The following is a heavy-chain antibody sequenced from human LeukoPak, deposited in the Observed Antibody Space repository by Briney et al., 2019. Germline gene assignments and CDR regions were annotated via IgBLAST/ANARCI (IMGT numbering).Heavy chain of an antibody. CDR1: GGSISNSSYY. V-gene: IGHV4-39*01. CDR3: ASHSSYVSPFRS. J-gene: IGHJ5*02. Sequence: PSETLSLTCTVSGGSISNSSYYWGWIRQPPGMGLEWIGSICYSGSTYYNPSLKSRVTISVDTSKNQFSLNLNSVTAADTALYYCASHSSYVSPFRSWGRGPLVTVSP. D-gene: IGHD3-10*02. CDR2: ICYSGST.